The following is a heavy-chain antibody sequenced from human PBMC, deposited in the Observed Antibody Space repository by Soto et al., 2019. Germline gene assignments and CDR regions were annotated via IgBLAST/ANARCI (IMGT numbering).Heavy chain of an antibody. D-gene: IGHD3-22*01. V-gene: IGHV1-46*01. CDR1: GYTFTSYY. J-gene: IGHJ6*02. CDR3: AREPDSSGWYYYSYGIDV. Sequence: ASVKVSCKASGYTFTSYYMHWVRQAPGQGLEWMGIINPSGGSTSYAQKFQGRVTMTRDTSTSTVYMELSSLRSEDTAVYYCAREPDSSGWYYYSYGIDVWVQGTTVTVS. CDR2: INPSGGST.